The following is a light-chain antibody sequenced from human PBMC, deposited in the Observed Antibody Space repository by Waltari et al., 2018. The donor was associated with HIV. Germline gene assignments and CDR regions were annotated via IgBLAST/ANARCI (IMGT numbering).Light chain of an antibody. CDR1: TLSNKF. CDR2: QDS. CDR3: KAWGSSTDLDV. V-gene: IGLV3-1*01. Sequence: SDDLTQPPSVSVSPGQTASIPCPGHTLSNKFVSWYQQKPGQSPLLVIYQDSKRPSGSPVRFSGSNSGDTATLTMCRTQTIDEADYYCKAWGSSTDLDVYGTENKITGL. J-gene: IGLJ1*01.